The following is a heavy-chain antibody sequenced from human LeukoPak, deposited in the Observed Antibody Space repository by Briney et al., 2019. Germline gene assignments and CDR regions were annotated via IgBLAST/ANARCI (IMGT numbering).Heavy chain of an antibody. D-gene: IGHD1-26*01. CDR2: ISSSGSTI. CDR3: ARAGAWWELLHFDY. V-gene: IGHV3-11*04. CDR1: GFTFSDYY. J-gene: IGHJ4*02. Sequence: GGSLRLSCAASGFTFSDYYTSWIRQAPGKGLEWVSYISSSGSTIYYADSVKGRFTISRDNAKNSLYLQMNSLRAEDTAVYYCARAGAWWELLHFDYWGQGTLVTVSS.